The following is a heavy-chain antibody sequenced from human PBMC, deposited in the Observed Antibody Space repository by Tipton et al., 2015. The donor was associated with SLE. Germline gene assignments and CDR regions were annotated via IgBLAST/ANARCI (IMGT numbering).Heavy chain of an antibody. Sequence: SLRLSCATSGFTFSNYEMNWVRQAPGKGLEWVSVMYSGGRIHYGDSVKGRFTISRDNSKSTLYLQMNSLRVDDTAVYYCAKTLFGDYGDHWGQGTLVTVSS. CDR2: MYSGGRI. D-gene: IGHD3-10*01. V-gene: IGHV3-23*03. J-gene: IGHJ4*02. CDR3: AKTLFGDYGDH. CDR1: GFTFSNYE.